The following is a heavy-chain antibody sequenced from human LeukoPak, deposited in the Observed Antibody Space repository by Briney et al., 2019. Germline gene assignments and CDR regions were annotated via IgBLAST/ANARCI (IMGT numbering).Heavy chain of an antibody. V-gene: IGHV3-13*01. J-gene: IGHJ4*02. Sequence: GGSLTLPCAPSGFTLSTYDFHCVRQTTGKGQEWVSATGTAGDTWYSGSVKGRFTISRENAKSSMYLQMNSLRVGDTAVYYCARQNRNGFDYWGQGTLVTVSS. CDR3: ARQNRNGFDY. CDR2: TGTAGDT. D-gene: IGHD2-8*01. CDR1: GFTLSTYD.